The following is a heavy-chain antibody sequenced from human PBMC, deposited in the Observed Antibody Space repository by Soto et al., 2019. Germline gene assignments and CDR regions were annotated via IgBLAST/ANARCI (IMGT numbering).Heavy chain of an antibody. CDR2: INSDGSST. Sequence: GGSLRLSCAASGFTFSSYWMHWVRQAPGKGLGWVSRINSDGSSTSYADSVKGRFTICRDNAKNTLYLQMNSLRAEDTAVYYCARLVDTAMVDYWGQGTLVTVSS. D-gene: IGHD5-18*01. CDR1: GFTFSSYW. CDR3: ARLVDTAMVDY. J-gene: IGHJ4*02. V-gene: IGHV3-74*01.